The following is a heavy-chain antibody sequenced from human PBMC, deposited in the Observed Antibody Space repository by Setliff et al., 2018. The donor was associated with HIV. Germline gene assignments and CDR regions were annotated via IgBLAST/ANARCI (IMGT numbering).Heavy chain of an antibody. J-gene: IGHJ3*02. D-gene: IGHD6-13*01. Sequence: PSETLSLTCTVSGDSISSGDYYWSWIRQPPGKGLEWIGYIYHGGSTHYNPSLNSRVAFSVDTSKNQFSLKLYSVTVADMAFYYCARADSSSWFFATFDIWGQGTMVTVSS. CDR1: GDSISSGDYY. CDR2: IYHGGST. CDR3: ARADSSSWFFATFDI. V-gene: IGHV4-30-4*01.